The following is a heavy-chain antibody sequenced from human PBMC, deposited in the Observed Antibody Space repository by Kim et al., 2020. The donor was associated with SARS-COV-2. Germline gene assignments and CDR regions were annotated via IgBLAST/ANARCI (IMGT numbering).Heavy chain of an antibody. CDR2: KTDGGTT. J-gene: IGHJ4*02. CDR3: TASKFS. Sequence: KTDGGTTDYAAPVKAIFTISRDDAKSTLYLQMDSLKTEDTAVYYCTASKFSWGQGTLVTVSS. V-gene: IGHV3-15*01.